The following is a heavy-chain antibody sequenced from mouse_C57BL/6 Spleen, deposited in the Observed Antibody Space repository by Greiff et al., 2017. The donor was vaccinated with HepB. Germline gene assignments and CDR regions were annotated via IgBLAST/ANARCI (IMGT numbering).Heavy chain of an antibody. CDR3: AREGYDSYFDY. CDR2: INYDGSST. CDR1: GFTFSDYY. V-gene: IGHV5-16*01. D-gene: IGHD2-2*01. Sequence: EVKLVESEGGLVQPGSSMKLSCTASGFTFSDYYMAWVRQVPEKGLEWVANINYDGSSTYYLDSLKSRFIISRDNAKNILYLQMSSLKSEDTATYYCAREGYDSYFDYWGQGTTLTVSS. J-gene: IGHJ2*01.